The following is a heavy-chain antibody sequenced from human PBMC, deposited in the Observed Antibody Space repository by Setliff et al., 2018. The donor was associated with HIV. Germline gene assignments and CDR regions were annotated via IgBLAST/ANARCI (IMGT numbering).Heavy chain of an antibody. CDR2: IYYKGKT. Sequence: PSETLSLTCSVSGGSISSYYWTWVRQPPGKGLEWVGHIYYKGKTDYNPSLKSRLIISIDRSNNQFSLRLTSVTAADRAVYFCAGSVPRSGQGTFDYWGRGILVTVSS. CDR1: GGSISSYY. CDR3: AGSVPRSGQGTFDY. V-gene: IGHV4-59*12. J-gene: IGHJ4*02. D-gene: IGHD2-15*01.